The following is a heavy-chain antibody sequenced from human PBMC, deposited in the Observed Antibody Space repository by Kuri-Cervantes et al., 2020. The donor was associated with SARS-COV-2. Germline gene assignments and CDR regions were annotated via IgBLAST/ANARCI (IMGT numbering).Heavy chain of an antibody. J-gene: IGHJ4*02. D-gene: IGHD3-3*01. V-gene: IGHV3-30-3*01. CDR1: GFTFSSYA. CDR3: ARGGGYDFWSGFDY. CDR2: ISYDGSNK. Sequence: GGSLRLSCAASGFTFSSYAMHWVRQAPGKGLEWVAVISYDGSNKYYADSVKGQFTISRDNSKNTLYLQMNSLRAEDTAVYYCARGGGYDFWSGFDYWGQGTLVTVSS.